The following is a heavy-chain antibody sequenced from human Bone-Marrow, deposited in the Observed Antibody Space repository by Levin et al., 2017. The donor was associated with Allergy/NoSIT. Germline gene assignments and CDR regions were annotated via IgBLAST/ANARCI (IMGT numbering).Heavy chain of an antibody. V-gene: IGHV3-33*01. D-gene: IGHD4/OR15-4a*01. Sequence: QAGGSLRLSCVASGFTFRSHGMHWVRQAPGKGLEWVAVIWYDGSNQYYADSLKGRFTISRDNSKNTMFLQMNSLRAEDTAVYYCATGRPALGSADDYGTSLLRLPEWAYWGQGTLVTVSS. CDR3: ATGRPALGSADDYGTSLLRLPEWAY. CDR2: IWYDGSNQ. CDR1: GFTFRSHG. J-gene: IGHJ4*02.